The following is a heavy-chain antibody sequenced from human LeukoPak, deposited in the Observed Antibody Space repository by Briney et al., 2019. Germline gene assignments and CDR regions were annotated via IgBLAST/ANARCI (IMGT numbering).Heavy chain of an antibody. Sequence: ASVKVSCKVSGYTLTELSMHWVRQPPGKGLEWMGGFAPEDGETIYARKFQGRVTMTEDTSTDTAYMELSSLRSEDTAIYYCATDPVGYCSSDGCYSVDYWGQGTLVTVSS. D-gene: IGHD2-15*01. CDR1: GYTLTELS. CDR3: ATDPVGYCSSDGCYSVDY. J-gene: IGHJ4*02. CDR2: FAPEDGET. V-gene: IGHV1-24*01.